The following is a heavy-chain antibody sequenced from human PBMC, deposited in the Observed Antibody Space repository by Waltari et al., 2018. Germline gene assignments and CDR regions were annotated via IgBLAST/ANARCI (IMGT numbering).Heavy chain of an antibody. J-gene: IGHJ4*02. V-gene: IGHV1-3*01. CDR2: INAGNGNT. D-gene: IGHD2-2*01. Sequence: QVQLVQSGAEVKKPGASVKVSCKASGYTFTSYAMHWVRQAPGQRLEWMGWINAGNGNTKYSQKFQGRVTITRDTSASTAYMELSSLRSEDTAVYYCATLGYCSSTSCYEFDYWGQGTLVTVSS. CDR3: ATLGYCSSTSCYEFDY. CDR1: GYTFTSYA.